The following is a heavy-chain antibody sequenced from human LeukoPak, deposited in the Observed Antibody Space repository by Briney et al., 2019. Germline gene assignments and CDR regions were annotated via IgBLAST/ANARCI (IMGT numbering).Heavy chain of an antibody. J-gene: IGHJ4*02. CDR2: INKDGSST. D-gene: IGHD2-2*01. Sequence: GGSLRLSCAASGFTFSSYWMHWVRHAPGKGLVWVSRINKDGSSTTYADSVKGRFTISRDNAKNTLYLQMNSLRAEDTAVYYCARESDCTTTSCSSVDYWGQGTLVTVSS. CDR1: GFTFSSYW. V-gene: IGHV3-74*03. CDR3: ARESDCTTTSCSSVDY.